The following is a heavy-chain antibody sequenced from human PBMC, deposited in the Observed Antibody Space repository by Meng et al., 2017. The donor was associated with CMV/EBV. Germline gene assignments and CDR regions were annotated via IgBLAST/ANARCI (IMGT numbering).Heavy chain of an antibody. CDR3: AGGGIAVAGTYDY. J-gene: IGHJ4*02. CDR1: GYTFTGYY. CDR2: INPNSGGT. Sequence: ASVKVSCKASGYTFTGYYMQWVRQAPGQGLEWMGWINPNSGGTNYAQKFQGRVTMTRDTSISTAYMELSRLRSDDTAVYYCAGGGIAVAGTYDYWGQGTLVTVSS. V-gene: IGHV1-2*02. D-gene: IGHD6-19*01.